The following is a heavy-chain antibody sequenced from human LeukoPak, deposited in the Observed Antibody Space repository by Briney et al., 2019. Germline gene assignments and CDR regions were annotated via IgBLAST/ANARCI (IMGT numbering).Heavy chain of an antibody. J-gene: IGHJ4*02. D-gene: IGHD6-13*01. CDR1: GGTFSSYA. CDR3: ASAATPTFIPAAGPTLAY. Sequence: GASVKVSCKASGGTFSSYAISWVRQAPGQGLEWMGGIIPIFGTANYAQKFQGRVTITADESTSTAYMELSSLTSEDTAVYYCASAATPTFIPAAGPTLAYWGQGTLVTVSS. CDR2: IIPIFGTA. V-gene: IGHV1-69*01.